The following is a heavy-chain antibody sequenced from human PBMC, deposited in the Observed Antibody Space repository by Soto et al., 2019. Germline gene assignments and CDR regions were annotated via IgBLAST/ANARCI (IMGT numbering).Heavy chain of an antibody. D-gene: IGHD3-10*01. CDR1: GGSISSSSYY. J-gene: IGHJ4*02. CDR3: ARSFYGSGSKYQLYRY. V-gene: IGHV4-39*01. CDR2: IYYSGST. Sequence: TSETLSLACTVSGGSISSSSYYWGWIRQPPGKGLEWIGNIYYSGSTYYNPSLKSRVTMSVDTSKNQFSLKLSSVTAADTAVYYCARSFYGSGSKYQLYRYWGQGPLVTVSS.